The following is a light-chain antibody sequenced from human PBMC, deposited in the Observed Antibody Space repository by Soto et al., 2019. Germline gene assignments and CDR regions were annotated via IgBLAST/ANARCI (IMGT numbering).Light chain of an antibody. CDR3: CSYAGSSTLV. CDR2: EGS. V-gene: IGLV2-23*01. J-gene: IGLJ2*01. CDR1: RSDVGSYDL. Sequence: QSVLTQPASVSGSPGQSITISCTGTRSDVGSYDLVSWYQQHPDKGPKLLIFEGSKRPSGVSNRFSASKAGFTASLTISGLQPEDEADYYCCSYAGSSTLVFGGGTQLTVL.